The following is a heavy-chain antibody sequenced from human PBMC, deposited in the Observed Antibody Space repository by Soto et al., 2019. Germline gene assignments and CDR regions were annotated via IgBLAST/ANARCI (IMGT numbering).Heavy chain of an antibody. J-gene: IGHJ6*02. V-gene: IGHV4-31*03. D-gene: IGHD3-10*01. Sequence: QVQLQESGPGLVKPSQTLSLTCSVSGDSISRNGYFWTWIRQHPGKGLEWIGYIYYDGRSYYTPSIKSRVSSSVDTSKNPLSLNLTAGTAADTAVYYCARGTMLRGPGYYYAMDVWGQGTTVTVSS. CDR3: ARGTMLRGPGYYYAMDV. CDR1: GDSISRNGYF. CDR2: IYYDGRS.